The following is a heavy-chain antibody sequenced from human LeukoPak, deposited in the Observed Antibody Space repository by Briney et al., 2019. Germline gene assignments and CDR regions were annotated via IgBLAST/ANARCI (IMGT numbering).Heavy chain of an antibody. V-gene: IGHV3-23*01. CDR1: GFTFSSYA. CDR2: ISGSGGST. Sequence: PGGSLRLSCAASGFTFSSYAMSWVRQAPGKGLEWVSAISGSGGSTYYADSVKGRFTISRDNSKNTLYLQMNSLRAEDTAVYYCAKDFSGYSYGLGDAFDIWGQGTMVTVSS. D-gene: IGHD5-18*01. J-gene: IGHJ3*02. CDR3: AKDFSGYSYGLGDAFDI.